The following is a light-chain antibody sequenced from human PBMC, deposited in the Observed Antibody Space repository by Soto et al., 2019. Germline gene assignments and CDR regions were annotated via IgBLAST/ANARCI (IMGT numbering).Light chain of an antibody. J-gene: IGKJ4*01. CDR1: QAIGRD. CDR3: LQDNSFPLT. Sequence: AIQMTQSPSSLSASVGDRVTITCRASQAIGRDLGWYQQKPGKAPKVLIYSASSLQSGVPSRFSGSGSGTDFTLTISNLQPEDFASYYCLQDNSFPLTFGGGTKVEMK. V-gene: IGKV1-6*01. CDR2: SAS.